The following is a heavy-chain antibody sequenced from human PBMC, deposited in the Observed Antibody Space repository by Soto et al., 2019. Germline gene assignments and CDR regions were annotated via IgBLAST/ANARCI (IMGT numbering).Heavy chain of an antibody. J-gene: IGHJ6*02. V-gene: IGHV1-2*02. CDR2: IRPNGGST. CDR3: ARGSVASAAEPTGMDV. Sequence: ASVKVSCKASGYTFTSYHLHWVRQAPGQEFEWMGWIRPNGGSTDFAREFQGRFTMTWDTSISTAYMDLSSLRSDDTAVYYCARGSVASAAEPTGMDVWGQGTTVTVSS. D-gene: IGHD6-25*01. CDR1: GYTFTSYH.